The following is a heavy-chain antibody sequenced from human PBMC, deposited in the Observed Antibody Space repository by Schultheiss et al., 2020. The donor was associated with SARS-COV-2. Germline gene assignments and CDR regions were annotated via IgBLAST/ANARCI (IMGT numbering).Heavy chain of an antibody. Sequence: GGSLRLSCAASGFTFSSYAMHWVRQAPGKGLEWVGRIRSKANSYATAYAASVKGRFTISRDNSKNTLYLQMNSLRAEDTAVYYCARVPYGSGKWFRFDYWGQGTLVTVSS. V-gene: IGHV3-73*01. CDR2: IRSKANSYAT. CDR3: ARVPYGSGKWFRFDY. J-gene: IGHJ4*02. CDR1: GFTFSSYA. D-gene: IGHD3-10*01.